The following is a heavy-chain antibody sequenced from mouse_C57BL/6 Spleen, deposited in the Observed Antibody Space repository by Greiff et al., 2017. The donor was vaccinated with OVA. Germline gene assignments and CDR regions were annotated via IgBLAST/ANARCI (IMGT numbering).Heavy chain of an antibody. V-gene: IGHV1-15*01. CDR1: GYTFTDYE. D-gene: IGHD4-1*01. Sequence: VHLVESGAELVRPGASVTLSCKASGYTFTDYEMHWVKQTPVHGLEWIGAIDPETGGTAYNQKFKGKAILTADKSSSTAYMELRSLTSEDSAVYYCIRLGFDYWGQGTTLTVSS. CDR3: IRLGFDY. CDR2: IDPETGGT. J-gene: IGHJ2*01.